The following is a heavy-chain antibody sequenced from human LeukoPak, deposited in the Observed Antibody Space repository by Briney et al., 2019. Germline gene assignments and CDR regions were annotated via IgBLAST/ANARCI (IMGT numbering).Heavy chain of an antibody. CDR1: GDSISSTRSSHY. Sequence: NASETLSLTCTVSGDSISSTRSSHYWGWIRQPPGKGLEWIGSIDYSGSAYYNPSLKTRITTSVDTSNNQFSLRLTSVTAADMAVYYCARLPMTGNGGRGFLDYWGQGTLVTVSS. CDR2: IDYSGSA. V-gene: IGHV4-39*01. CDR3: ARLPMTGNGGRGFLDY. D-gene: IGHD1-1*01. J-gene: IGHJ4*02.